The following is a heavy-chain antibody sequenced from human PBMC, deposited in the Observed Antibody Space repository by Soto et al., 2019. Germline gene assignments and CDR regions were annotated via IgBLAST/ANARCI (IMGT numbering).Heavy chain of an antibody. Sequence: SMRLSRAAAGFTFSDHYMDWVRQTTGKGLEWVGRIRNKANSYTTEYAASVKGRFIISRDDSKNSLYLQMNSLRTEDTALYYCARYSGSNTRAFDIWGQGTMVTVS. J-gene: IGHJ3*02. V-gene: IGHV3-72*01. D-gene: IGHD1-26*01. CDR1: GFTFSDHY. CDR2: IRNKANSYTT. CDR3: ARYSGSNTRAFDI.